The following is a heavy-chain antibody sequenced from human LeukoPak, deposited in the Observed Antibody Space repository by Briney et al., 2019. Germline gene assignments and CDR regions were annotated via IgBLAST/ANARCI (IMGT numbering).Heavy chain of an antibody. Sequence: SQTLSLTCTVSGGSITSGGYYWSWIRQHPGKGLEWIGYIYYSGSTSYNPSLKSRVTISLDTSRNQFSLKLSSVTAADTAVYYCAREMDYYDSGGYYLQWFDPWGQGTLVTVSS. V-gene: IGHV4-31*03. CDR3: AREMDYYDSGGYYLQWFDP. CDR2: IYYSGST. J-gene: IGHJ5*02. D-gene: IGHD3-22*01. CDR1: GGSITSGGYY.